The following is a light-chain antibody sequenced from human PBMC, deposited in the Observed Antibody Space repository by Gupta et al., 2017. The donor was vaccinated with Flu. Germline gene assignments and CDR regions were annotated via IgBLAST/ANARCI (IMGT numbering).Light chain of an antibody. J-gene: IGLJ3*02. CDR3: ATWDDIRSGWG. V-gene: IGLV1-44*01. Sequence: SVLTQPPTASGTPGQRVTISCSGSSSSIGSTSVSWYQQLPGTAPKLLIYNDNQRPSGVPARFSGSKSGTSAALAISGLQAEDEADYYCATWDDIRSGWGFGGGTKLTVL. CDR1: SSSIGSTS. CDR2: NDN.